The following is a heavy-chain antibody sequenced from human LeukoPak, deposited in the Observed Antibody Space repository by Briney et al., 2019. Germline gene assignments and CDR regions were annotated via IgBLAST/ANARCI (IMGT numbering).Heavy chain of an antibody. CDR2: ISAYNGNT. D-gene: IGHD2-2*01. CDR3: TRSHRQKKDIVVVPAAIRGWFDP. Sequence: ASVKVSCKASGYTFTSYGISWVRQAPGQGLEWMGWISAYNGNTNYAQKLQGRVTMTTDTSTSTAYMELRSLRSDDTAVYYCTRSHRQKKDIVVVPAAIRGWFDPWGQGTLVTVSS. CDR1: GYTFTSYG. V-gene: IGHV1-18*01. J-gene: IGHJ5*02.